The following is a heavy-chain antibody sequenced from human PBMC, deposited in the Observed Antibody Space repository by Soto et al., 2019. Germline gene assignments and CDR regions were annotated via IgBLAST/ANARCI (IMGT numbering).Heavy chain of an antibody. CDR1: GGSISSSSYY. V-gene: IGHV4-39*01. CDR3: ARELLNYDFWSGYALGAGYYYYMDV. Sequence: TSETLSLTCTVSGGSISSSSYYWGWIRQPPGKGLEWIGSIYYSGSTYYNPSLKSRVTISVGTSKNQFSLKLSSVTAADTAVYYCARELLNYDFWSGYALGAGYYYYMDVWGKGTTVTVSS. D-gene: IGHD3-3*01. CDR2: IYYSGST. J-gene: IGHJ6*03.